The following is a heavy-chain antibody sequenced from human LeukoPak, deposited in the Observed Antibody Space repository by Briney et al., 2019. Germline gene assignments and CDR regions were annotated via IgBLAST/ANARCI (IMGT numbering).Heavy chain of an antibody. CDR3: ARDLIRYCSGGSCYSSNY. D-gene: IGHD2-15*01. CDR2: ISAYNGNT. J-gene: IGHJ4*02. Sequence: GASVKVSCKASGYTFTSYGISWVRQAPGRGLEWMGWISAYNGNTNYAQKLQGRVTMTTDTSTSTAYMELRSLRSDDTAVYYCARDLIRYCSGGSCYSSNYWGQGTLVTVSS. CDR1: GYTFTSYG. V-gene: IGHV1-18*01.